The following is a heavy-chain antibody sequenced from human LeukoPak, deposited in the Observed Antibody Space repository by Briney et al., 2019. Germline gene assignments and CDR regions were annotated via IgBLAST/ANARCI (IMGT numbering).Heavy chain of an antibody. CDR1: GGSISSSSYY. V-gene: IGHV4-39*07. Sequence: SETLSLTCTVSGGSISSSSYYWGWIRQPPGKGLEWIGSIYYSGSTYYNPSLKSRVTISVDTSKNQFSLKLSSVTAADTAVYYCARVGLRMAGGYYYYGMDVWGQGTTVTVSS. D-gene: IGHD5-24*01. CDR2: IYYSGST. CDR3: ARVGLRMAGGYYYYGMDV. J-gene: IGHJ6*02.